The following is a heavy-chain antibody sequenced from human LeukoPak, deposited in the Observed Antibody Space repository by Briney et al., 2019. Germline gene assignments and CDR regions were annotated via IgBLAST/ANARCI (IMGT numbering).Heavy chain of an antibody. V-gene: IGHV1-69*04. D-gene: IGHD5-12*01. J-gene: IGHJ6*02. CDR2: IIPVFGIA. CDR1: GGTFSSYA. Sequence: GASVKVSCKASGGTFSSYAISWVRQAPGQGLEWMGRIIPVFGIAHYAQKFQGRVTITADKSTSTAYMELSSLRSEGTAVYYCARGYSGYDSYYGMDVWGQGTTVTVSS. CDR3: ARGYSGYDSYYGMDV.